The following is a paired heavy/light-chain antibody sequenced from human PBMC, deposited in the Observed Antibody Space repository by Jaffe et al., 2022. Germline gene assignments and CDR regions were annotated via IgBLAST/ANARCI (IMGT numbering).Light chain of an antibody. J-gene: IGKJ1*01. V-gene: IGKV1-27*01. CDR2: AAS. CDR1: EDIGNS. CDR3: QRVNTVPWT. Sequence: DIQMTQSPSSLSASVGDSVTITCRASEDIGNSLAWYQQKPGKVPKPLIFAASSVQSGVPSRFSGSRSGTDFTLTISSLQPEDIATYYCQRVNTVPWTFGPGTKVE.
Heavy chain of an antibody. D-gene: IGHD3-10*01. V-gene: IGHV3-49*04. Sequence: EVQLVESGGGFEQPGRSLRLSCTASGFAFRDYAMSWVRQAPGKGLEWVGFIRRKANGGTTDFAASVKDRFTISRDDSKSIVYLQMNSLKTEDTAVYYCTRGYTYDGSGNSIWGQGTMVTVSS. CDR3: TRGYTYDGSGNSI. CDR2: IRRKANGGTT. CDR1: GFAFRDYA. J-gene: IGHJ3*02.